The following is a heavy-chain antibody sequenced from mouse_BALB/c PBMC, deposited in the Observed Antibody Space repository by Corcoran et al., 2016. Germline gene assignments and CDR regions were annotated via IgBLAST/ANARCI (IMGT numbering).Heavy chain of an antibody. Sequence: EVQLQQSGPELVKPGASVKMSCKASGYTFTSYVMHWVKQKPGQGLEWIGYINPYNDGTKYNEKFKGKATLTSDKSSSTAYMELSSLTSEDSAVYYCARTPYYGYDGYAMDYWGQGTSVTVSS. CDR1: GYTFTSYV. V-gene: IGHV1S136*01. J-gene: IGHJ4*01. CDR3: ARTPYYGYDGYAMDY. D-gene: IGHD2-2*01. CDR2: INPYNDGT.